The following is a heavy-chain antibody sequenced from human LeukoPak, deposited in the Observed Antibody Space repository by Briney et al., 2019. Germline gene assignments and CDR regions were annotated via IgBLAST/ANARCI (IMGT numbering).Heavy chain of an antibody. CDR2: IWYDGSNK. J-gene: IGHJ4*02. CDR1: GFTFSSYG. D-gene: IGHD3-22*01. Sequence: GGSLRLSCAASGFTFSSYGMHWVRQALGKGLEWVAVIWYDGSNKYYADSVKGRFTISRDNSKNTLYLQMNSLRAEDTAVYYCARVGWGTNYYDTTYYFDYWGQGTLVTVSS. V-gene: IGHV3-33*01. CDR3: ARVGWGTNYYDTTYYFDY.